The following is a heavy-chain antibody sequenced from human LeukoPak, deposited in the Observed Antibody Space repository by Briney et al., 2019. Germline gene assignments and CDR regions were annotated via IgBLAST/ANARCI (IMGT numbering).Heavy chain of an antibody. CDR3: ARDLNWGFDY. V-gene: IGHV3-48*04. D-gene: IGHD7-27*01. Sequence: GGSLRLSCAGSGFTFRDYSMNWVRQAPGKGLEWISNIRGSASGLGSGVYYADSVKGRFTISRDDAKNSLYLQMNSLSAEVTAFYYCARDLNWGFDYWGQGALVTVSS. CDR1: GFTFRDYS. CDR2: IRGSASGLGSGV. J-gene: IGHJ4*02.